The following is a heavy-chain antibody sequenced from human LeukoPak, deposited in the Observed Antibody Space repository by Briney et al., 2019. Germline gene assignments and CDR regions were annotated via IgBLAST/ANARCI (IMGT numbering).Heavy chain of an antibody. CDR2: IKQDGSEK. Sequence: GGSLRLSCAASGFPFSSYWMSWVRQAPGKGLEWVANIKQDGSEKYYVDSVKGRFTISRDNAKNSPYLQMNSLRAEDTAVYYCARVLRFFPVYYYYGMDVWGQGTTVTVSS. J-gene: IGHJ6*02. CDR1: GFPFSSYW. CDR3: ARVLRFFPVYYYYGMDV. V-gene: IGHV3-7*03. D-gene: IGHD3-3*01.